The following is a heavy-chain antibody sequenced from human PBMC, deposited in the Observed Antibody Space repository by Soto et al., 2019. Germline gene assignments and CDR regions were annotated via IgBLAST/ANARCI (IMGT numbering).Heavy chain of an antibody. Sequence: ASVKVSCKASGYTFIGYYMHWVRQAPVQGLEWMGWINFSSGGTNYSQKFQGRVTLTSDTSIRTAYLDLSRLRSDDTAVYYCARDLYGSGSYYVHWGQGTLVTVSS. CDR2: INFSSGGT. V-gene: IGHV1-2*02. CDR3: ARDLYGSGSYYVH. J-gene: IGHJ4*02. CDR1: GYTFIGYY. D-gene: IGHD3-10*01.